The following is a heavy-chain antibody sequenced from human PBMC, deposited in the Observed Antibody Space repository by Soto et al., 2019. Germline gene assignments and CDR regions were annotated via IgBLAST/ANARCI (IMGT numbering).Heavy chain of an antibody. CDR3: ARDPEVPYFDY. J-gene: IGHJ4*02. Sequence: GGSLRLSCAASGFTFSSYSMNWVRQAPGKGLEWVSSISSSSSYIYYADSVKGRFTISRDNAKNSLYLQMNNLRAEDTAVYYCARDPEVPYFDYWGQGTLVTVSS. CDR2: ISSSSSYI. V-gene: IGHV3-21*01. CDR1: GFTFSSYS. D-gene: IGHD2-2*01.